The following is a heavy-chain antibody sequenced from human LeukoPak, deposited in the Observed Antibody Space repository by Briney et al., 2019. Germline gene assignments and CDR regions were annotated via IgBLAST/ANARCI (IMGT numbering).Heavy chain of an antibody. CDR3: ARQDIVVVPAAAWDYYYYMDV. V-gene: IGHV4-59*08. CDR2: IYYSGST. CDR1: GGSISSYY. D-gene: IGHD2-2*01. Sequence: PSETLSLTCTVSGGSISSYYWSWIRQPPGKGLEWIGYIYYSGSTNYNPSLQSRVTISVDTSKNQFSLKLSSVTAADTAVYYCARQDIVVVPAAAWDYYYYMDVWGKGTTVTVSS. J-gene: IGHJ6*03.